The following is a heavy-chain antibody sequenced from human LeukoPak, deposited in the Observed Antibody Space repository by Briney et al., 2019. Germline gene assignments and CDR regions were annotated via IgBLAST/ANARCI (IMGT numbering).Heavy chain of an antibody. CDR1: GYPFTGYY. J-gene: IGHJ4*02. CDR2: INPSGGST. CDR3: ARVGGMATNDY. Sequence: ASVKVSCKASGYPFTGYYMHWVRQAPGQGLEWMGIINPSGGSTSYAQKFQGRVTMTRDTSTSTVYMELSSLRSEDTAVYYCARVGGMATNDYWGQGTLVTVSS. D-gene: IGHD5-24*01. V-gene: IGHV1-46*01.